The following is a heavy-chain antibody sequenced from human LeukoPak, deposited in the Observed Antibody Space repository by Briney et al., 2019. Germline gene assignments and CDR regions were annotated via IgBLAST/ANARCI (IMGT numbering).Heavy chain of an antibody. D-gene: IGHD6-19*01. CDR2: IRSKANSHAT. V-gene: IGHV3-73*01. CDR1: GFTFSGSA. J-gene: IGHJ4*02. Sequence: GGSLKLSCAASGFTFSGSAMHWVPQASGKGLEWVGRIRSKANSHATAYAASVKGRFTISRDDSKNTAYLQMNSLKTEDTAVYYCTRHGTPGIAVAGGNSDYWGQGTLVTVSS. CDR3: TRHGTPGIAVAGGNSDY.